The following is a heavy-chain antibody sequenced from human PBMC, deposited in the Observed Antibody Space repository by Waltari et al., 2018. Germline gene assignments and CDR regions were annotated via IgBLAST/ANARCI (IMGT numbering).Heavy chain of an antibody. V-gene: IGHV3-7*01. CDR1: GFTFSYHW. CDR2: IKEDGGEK. D-gene: IGHD1-20*01. Sequence: EVQLVESGGGLVQPGGSLRLSCAASGFTFSYHWMTWVRQAPGKGLECVANIKEDGGEKYYVDSVKGRFTISRDNAKNSLYLQMNSLRAEDTAVYYCARLYMAAFDYWDEGTLVTVSS. J-gene: IGHJ4*02. CDR3: ARLYMAAFDY.